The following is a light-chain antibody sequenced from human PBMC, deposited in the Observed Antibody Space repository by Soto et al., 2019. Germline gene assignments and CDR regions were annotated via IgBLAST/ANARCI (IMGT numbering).Light chain of an antibody. V-gene: IGLV2-14*01. CDR1: SSDVGGYNY. CDR2: DVS. CDR3: SSYTSSGTYV. Sequence: QSALTQPASVSGSPGQSITISCTGTSSDVGGYNYVSWYQQHPGKAPKLMIYDVSHRPSGVSDRFSVSKSGNTSSLTISNLQAEDEADYYCSSYTSSGTYVFGTGTKLTVL. J-gene: IGLJ1*01.